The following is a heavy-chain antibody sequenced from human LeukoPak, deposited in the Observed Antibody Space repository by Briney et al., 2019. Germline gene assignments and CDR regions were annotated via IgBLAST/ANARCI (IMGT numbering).Heavy chain of an antibody. Sequence: GGSLRLSCAASGFTFSSYSMNWVRQAPGKGLEWVSSISSSSSYIYYADSVKGRFTISRDNSKNTLYLQMNSLRAEDTAVYYCAKDPLWFGELLSPLYFDYWGQGTLVTVSS. D-gene: IGHD3-10*01. V-gene: IGHV3-21*01. J-gene: IGHJ4*02. CDR2: ISSSSSYI. CDR1: GFTFSSYS. CDR3: AKDPLWFGELLSPLYFDY.